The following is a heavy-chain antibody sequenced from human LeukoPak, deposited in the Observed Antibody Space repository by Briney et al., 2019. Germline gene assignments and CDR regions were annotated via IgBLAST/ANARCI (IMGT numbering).Heavy chain of an antibody. Sequence: PSETLSLTCTVSGGSVSSGSYYWSWIRQHPVKGLEWIGYIYYSGSTNYNPSLKSRVTISVDTSKNQFSLKLSSVTAADTAVYYCARDTGGGWNVDWGQGTLVTVSS. J-gene: IGHJ4*02. V-gene: IGHV4-61*01. CDR3: ARDTGGGWNVD. CDR1: GGSVSSGSYY. CDR2: IYYSGST. D-gene: IGHD1-1*01.